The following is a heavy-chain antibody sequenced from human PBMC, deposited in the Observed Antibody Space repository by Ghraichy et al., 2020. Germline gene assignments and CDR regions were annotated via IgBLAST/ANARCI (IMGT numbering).Heavy chain of an antibody. CDR3: ARRRRGVVPAAIDAFDI. CDR2: IYYSGST. D-gene: IGHD2-2*02. V-gene: IGHV4-59*08. Sequence: SETLSLTCTVSGGSISSYYWSWIRQPPGKGLEWIGYIYYSGSTNYNPSLKSRVTISVDTSKNQFSLKLSSVTAADTAVYYCARRRRGVVPAAIDAFDIWGQGTMVTVSS. CDR1: GGSISSYY. J-gene: IGHJ3*02.